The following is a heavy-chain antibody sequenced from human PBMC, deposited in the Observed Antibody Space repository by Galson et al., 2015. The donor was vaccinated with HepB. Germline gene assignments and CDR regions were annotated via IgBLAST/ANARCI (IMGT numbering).Heavy chain of an antibody. CDR2: IYYSGST. CDR3: ARHSDYSNYVGY. V-gene: IGHV4-59*08. D-gene: IGHD4-11*01. CDR1: GGSISSYY. J-gene: IGHJ4*02. Sequence: ETLSLTCTVSGGSISSYYWSWIRQPPGKGLEWIGYIYYSGSTNYNPSLKSRVTISVDTSKNQFSLKLSSVTAADTAVYYCARHSDYSNYVGYWGQGTLVTVSS.